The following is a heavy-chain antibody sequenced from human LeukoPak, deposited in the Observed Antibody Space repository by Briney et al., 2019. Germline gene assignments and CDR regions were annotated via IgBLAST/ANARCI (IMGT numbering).Heavy chain of an antibody. CDR1: GFTVSSNY. Sequence: PGGSLRLSCAASGFTVSSNYMSWVRQAPGKGLEWVSVIYTGGTKYYADSVKGGFTISRDNSKNTLDLQMNSLRAEDTAVYYCATMADDGNGFFPYYFDYWGQGSLVAVSS. CDR2: IYTGGTK. D-gene: IGHD3-22*01. J-gene: IGHJ4*02. CDR3: ATMADDGNGFFPYYFDY. V-gene: IGHV3-66*01.